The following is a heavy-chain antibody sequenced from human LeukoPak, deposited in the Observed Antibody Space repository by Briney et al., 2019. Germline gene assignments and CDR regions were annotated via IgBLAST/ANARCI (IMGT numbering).Heavy chain of an antibody. Sequence: SETLSLTCTVSGDSISSYYWSWIRQPPGKGLEWIGYIYYTGSTNYNPSLKSRVTISLDTSKNQFSLKLSSMTAADTAVYYCARQRVNKWNNLWSFDYWGQGTLVTVSS. V-gene: IGHV4-59*08. CDR3: ARQRVNKWNNLWSFDY. D-gene: IGHD1/OR15-1a*01. CDR2: IYYTGST. CDR1: GDSISSYY. J-gene: IGHJ4*02.